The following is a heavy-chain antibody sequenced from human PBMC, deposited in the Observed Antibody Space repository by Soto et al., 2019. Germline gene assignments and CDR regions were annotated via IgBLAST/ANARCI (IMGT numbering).Heavy chain of an antibody. CDR1: GYMFTSYA. V-gene: IGHV1-3*01. Sequence: ASVKVSCKASGYMFTSYALHWVRQAPGQRLEWMGWISVGSDDTKYSQKFQGRVTITRDTSASTVYMELRSLRSEDTAVYYCARAIRGYAFDKWGQGTLVTVSS. D-gene: IGHD5-18*01. CDR3: ARAIRGYAFDK. CDR2: ISVGSDDT. J-gene: IGHJ4*02.